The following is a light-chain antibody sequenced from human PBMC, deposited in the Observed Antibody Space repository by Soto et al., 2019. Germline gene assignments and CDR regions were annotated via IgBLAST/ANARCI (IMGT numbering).Light chain of an antibody. J-gene: IGKJ5*01. V-gene: IGKV1D-12*01. CDR3: QQAHIVPFT. CDR1: QSISNY. Sequence: DIQMTQSPSSVSASVGDRVTITCRASQSISNYLAWYQHKPGKAPKLLICAASALQSGVPLRFSGSGSGTDFTLTISSLQPEDFATYFCQQAHIVPFTFGQGTRLEIK. CDR2: AAS.